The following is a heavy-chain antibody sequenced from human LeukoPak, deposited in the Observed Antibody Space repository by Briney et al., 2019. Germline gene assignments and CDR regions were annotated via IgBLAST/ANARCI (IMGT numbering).Heavy chain of an antibody. J-gene: IGHJ4*02. V-gene: IGHV1-69*05. CDR3: ARGVLAVATIWEGFDY. Sequence: SVKVSCKASGGTFSSYAISWVRQAPGQGLEWMGGIIPIFGTANYAQKFHGRVTITTDESTSTAYMELSSLRSEDTAVYYCARGVLAVATIWEGFDYWGQGTLVTVSS. CDR1: GGTFSSYA. D-gene: IGHD5-24*01. CDR2: IIPIFGTA.